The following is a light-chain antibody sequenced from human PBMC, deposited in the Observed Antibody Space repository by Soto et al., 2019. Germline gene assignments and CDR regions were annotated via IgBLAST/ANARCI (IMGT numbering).Light chain of an antibody. Sequence: EAVLTQFPGTLSLSPGERATLSCRASQSVSSNLAWYQQKPGQAPRLLIYGASTRATGIPARFSGSGSGTEFSLIISSLESEDFAVYYCQQCGDWPLTFGGGTKVDIK. CDR3: QQCGDWPLT. V-gene: IGKV3-15*01. CDR1: QSVSSN. J-gene: IGKJ4*02. CDR2: GAS.